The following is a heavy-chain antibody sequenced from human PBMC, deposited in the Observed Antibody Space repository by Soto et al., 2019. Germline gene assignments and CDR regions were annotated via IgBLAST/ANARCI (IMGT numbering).Heavy chain of an antibody. CDR2: MNPNSANT. CDR3: ARMATSGTLNWFDP. D-gene: IGHD1-26*01. CDR1: GYTFTNYD. J-gene: IGHJ5*02. Sequence: ASVKVSCKVSGYTFTNYDISWVRQATGQGLEWMGWMNPNSANTGYAQKFQGRVSMTRDTSTNTAYMELSSLRSEDTAIYYCARMATSGTLNWFDPWGQGTLVTVSS. V-gene: IGHV1-8*01.